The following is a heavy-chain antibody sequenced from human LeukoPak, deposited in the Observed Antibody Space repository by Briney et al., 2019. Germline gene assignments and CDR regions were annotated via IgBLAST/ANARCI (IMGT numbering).Heavy chain of an antibody. J-gene: IGHJ4*02. D-gene: IGHD4-23*01. CDR3: AREDYGGNSPNDY. Sequence: ASVKVSCKASGYTFTTLDINWVRQAAGQGLEWMGWINPKSGNTGYAQKFQGRVTMTRDTSTSTVYMELSSLRSEDTAVYYCAREDYGGNSPNDYWGQGTLVTVSS. CDR2: INPKSGNT. CDR1: GYTFTTLD. V-gene: IGHV1-8*02.